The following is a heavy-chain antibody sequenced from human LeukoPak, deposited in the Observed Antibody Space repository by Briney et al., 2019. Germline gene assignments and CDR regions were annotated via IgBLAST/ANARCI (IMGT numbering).Heavy chain of an antibody. CDR2: ISAYNGNT. V-gene: IGHV1-18*01. Sequence: ASVKVSCKASGYTFTSYGISWVRQAPGQGLEWMGWISAYNGNTNYAQKLQGRVTMTTDTSTSTAYMELRSLRSEDTAVYYCATYPPYSSSCVFDYWGQGTLVTVSS. J-gene: IGHJ4*02. CDR3: ATYPPYSSSCVFDY. CDR1: GYTFTSYG. D-gene: IGHD6-6*01.